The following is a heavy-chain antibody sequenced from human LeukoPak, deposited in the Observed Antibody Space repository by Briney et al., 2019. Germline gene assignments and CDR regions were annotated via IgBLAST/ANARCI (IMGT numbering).Heavy chain of an antibody. CDR1: GDSVSSQTAT. J-gene: IGHJ4*02. CDR3: ARDHWYDILSFDY. D-gene: IGHD3-9*01. Sequence: SQTLSLTCAISGDSVSSQTATWNWIRQSPSRGLEWLGRTYFRSKWYYDYGMSVKGRVSISPDTSKNHFSLRLDSVTPEDTAVYYCARDHWYDILSFDYWGQGTLVTVSS. CDR2: TYFRSKWYY. V-gene: IGHV6-1*01.